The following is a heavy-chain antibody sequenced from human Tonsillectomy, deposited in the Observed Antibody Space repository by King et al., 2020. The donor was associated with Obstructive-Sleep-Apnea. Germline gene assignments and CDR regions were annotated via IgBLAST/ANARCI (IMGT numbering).Heavy chain of an antibody. Sequence: VQLVQSGGGLVQPGGSLRLSCAASGFIFSDYYMGWARQAPGKGLEWVGRVTHKADGFQIQYAASVKGRFTIPRDESTKSVYLQMNSLRIEETAGYFFTRESWYLFDTWGQGSLVTVSS. CDR1: GFIFSDYY. CDR3: TRESWYLFDT. CDR2: VTHKADGFQI. D-gene: IGHD6-13*01. V-gene: IGHV3-72*01. J-gene: IGHJ4*02.